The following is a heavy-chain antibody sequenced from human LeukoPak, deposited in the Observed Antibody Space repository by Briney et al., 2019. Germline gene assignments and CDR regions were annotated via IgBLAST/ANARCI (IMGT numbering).Heavy chain of an antibody. CDR3: ARDMGRYSGYDYDY. V-gene: IGHV1-2*02. CDR2: IHPNTGAT. CDR1: GYTFTDYY. J-gene: IGHJ4*02. D-gene: IGHD5-12*01. Sequence: GASVKVSCKTSGYTFTDYYLHWVRQAPGQGLEWVGWIHPNTGATHHAQKFQGRLTMTRDTSISTVYMELTWLRSDDTAVYYCARDMGRYSGYDYDYWGQGTLVTVSS.